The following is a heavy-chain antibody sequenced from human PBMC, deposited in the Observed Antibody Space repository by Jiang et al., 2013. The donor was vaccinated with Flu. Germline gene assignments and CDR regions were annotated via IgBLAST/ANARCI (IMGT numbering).Heavy chain of an antibody. Sequence: ESGGGLVQPGGSLRLSCAASGFSFSTYPMNWVRQAPGKGLEWISNIRTETEGGMFYADSVKGRFTVSRDDAKNSLYLQMNSLRAEDTAVYYCARDQDYAFDYWGQGILVTVSS. D-gene: IGHD3-16*01. J-gene: IGHJ4*02. CDR2: IRTETEGGM. V-gene: IGHV3-48*01. CDR3: ARDQDYAFDY. CDR1: GFSFSTYP.